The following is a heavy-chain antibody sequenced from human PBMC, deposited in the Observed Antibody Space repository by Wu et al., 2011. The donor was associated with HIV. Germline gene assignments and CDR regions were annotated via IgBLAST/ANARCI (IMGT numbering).Heavy chain of an antibody. J-gene: IGHJ5*02. Sequence: QVQLVQSGAEVKRPGSSVKVSCKASGYTFTGYYMYWVRQVPGQGLEWMGWINPNSGGTNYAQKLQGRVNMTRDTSISTAYMELRRLRSDDTAVYYCARVTGDLGWFDPWGQGPWSPSPQ. CDR3: ARVTGDLGWFDP. CDR1: GYTFTGYY. D-gene: IGHD7-27*01. CDR2: INPNSGGT. V-gene: IGHV1-2*02.